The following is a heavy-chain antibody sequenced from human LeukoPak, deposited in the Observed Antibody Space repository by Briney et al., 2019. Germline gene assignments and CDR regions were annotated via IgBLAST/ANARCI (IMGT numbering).Heavy chain of an antibody. J-gene: IGHJ4*02. Sequence: GGSLRLSCAASGFTFSSYAMSWVRQAPGKGLEWVSAISGSGGSTYYADSVKGRFTISRDNSKNTLYLQMNSLRAEDTAVYYFAKDIEWELLLGGFDYWGQGTLVTVSS. CDR1: GFTFSSYA. D-gene: IGHD1-26*01. CDR3: AKDIEWELLLGGFDY. CDR2: ISGSGGST. V-gene: IGHV3-23*01.